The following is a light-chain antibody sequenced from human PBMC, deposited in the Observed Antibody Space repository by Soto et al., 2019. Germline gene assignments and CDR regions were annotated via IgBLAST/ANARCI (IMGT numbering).Light chain of an antibody. J-gene: IGKJ2*01. CDR3: QQYGPSPMYT. CDR2: DAS. V-gene: IGKV3-20*01. Sequence: EIVLTQSPGTLSLSPGERATLSCRASQGVSSTYFAWYQQKPGQAPRLLMYDASSRATGIPDRFSGSGSGTDFTLTISRLKPEDFAMYYCQQYGPSPMYTFGQGTNLEIK. CDR1: QGVSSTY.